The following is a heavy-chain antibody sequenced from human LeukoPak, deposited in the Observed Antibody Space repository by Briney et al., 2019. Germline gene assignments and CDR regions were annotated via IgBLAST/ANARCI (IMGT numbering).Heavy chain of an antibody. D-gene: IGHD3-22*01. CDR1: GYTFTGYH. J-gene: IGHJ4*02. CDR3: ARALDYYDSSGYYYGRGNFDY. Sequence: ASVKVSCKASGYTFTGYHMHWVRQAPGQGLEWMGWINAYNGNTNYAQKLQGRVTMTTDTSTSTAYMELRSLRSDDTAVYYCARALDYYDSSGYYYGRGNFDYWGQGTLVTVSS. V-gene: IGHV1-18*04. CDR2: INAYNGNT.